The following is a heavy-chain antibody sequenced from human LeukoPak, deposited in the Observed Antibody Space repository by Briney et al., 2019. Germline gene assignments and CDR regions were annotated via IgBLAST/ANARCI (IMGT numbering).Heavy chain of an antibody. V-gene: IGHV3-74*01. CDR1: GFTFSDYW. CDR2: INGDGSRT. CDR3: AREKRYDDFDY. J-gene: IGHJ4*02. D-gene: IGHD5-12*01. Sequence: GGSLRLSCAASGFTFSDYWMHWVPQAPGKGLVWVSRINGDGSRTGYADSVKGRITISRDNAKNTLHLQMNSLRAEDTAVYYCAREKRYDDFDYWGQGTLVTVSS.